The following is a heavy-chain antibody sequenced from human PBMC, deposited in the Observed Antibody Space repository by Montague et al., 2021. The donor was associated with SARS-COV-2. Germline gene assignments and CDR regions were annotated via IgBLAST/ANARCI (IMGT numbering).Heavy chain of an antibody. CDR3: ARAQNTCFIANCVNYFDV. CDR2: IFYTGST. D-gene: IGHD1-1*01. V-gene: IGHV4-59*01. J-gene: IGHJ4*02. CDR1: GGSTSNYY. Sequence: SETLSLTCSVSGGSTSNYYWTWIRQSPGKGLQWIGYIFYTGSTKYNPSLKTRVTLSLGTPKNHFSLKLRSVTAADTAIYYCARAQNTCFIANCVNYFDVWGLGALVTVSS.